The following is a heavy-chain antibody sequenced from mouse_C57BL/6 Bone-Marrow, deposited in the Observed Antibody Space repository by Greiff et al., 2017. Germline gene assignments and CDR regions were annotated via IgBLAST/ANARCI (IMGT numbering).Heavy chain of an antibody. CDR1: GYSFTDYN. V-gene: IGHV1-39*01. CDR2: INPNYGTT. D-gene: IGHD1-1*01. Sequence: EVQLQQSGPELVKPGASVKISCKASGYSFTDYNMNWVKQSNGKSLEWIGVINPNYGTTSYNQKFKGKATLTVDQSSSTAYMQLNSLTSADSAVYYCAREGYYYGSSYRFYYAMDYWGQGTSVTVSS. J-gene: IGHJ4*01. CDR3: AREGYYYGSSYRFYYAMDY.